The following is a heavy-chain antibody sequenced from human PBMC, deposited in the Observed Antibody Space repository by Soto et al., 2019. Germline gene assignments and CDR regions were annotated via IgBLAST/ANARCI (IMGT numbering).Heavy chain of an antibody. V-gene: IGHV3-23*01. Sequence: EVQLLESGGGLVQPGGSLRLSCAASGFTFSSYAMSWVRQAPGKGLEWVSAMSGRGVSTYYADSVKGRFTISSDNSKNTLYMQMNSLRAEDTAVYYCAKEGGYCSSTSCYGRVYYWGQGTLVTVSS. CDR3: AKEGGYCSSTSCYGRVYY. J-gene: IGHJ4*02. CDR2: MSGRGVST. CDR1: GFTFSSYA. D-gene: IGHD2-2*03.